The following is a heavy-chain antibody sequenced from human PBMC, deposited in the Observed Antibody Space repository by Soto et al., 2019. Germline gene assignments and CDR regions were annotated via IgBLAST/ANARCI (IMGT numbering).Heavy chain of an antibody. J-gene: IGHJ4*02. Sequence: QVQLQQWGAGLLKPSETLSLTCTVNGGSLTGYYWSWIRQPPGKGLEWIGEVKDGGSTNYSPSLRGRASISAATSKNPFSLRLNSVTASGTAVDFCARGQEGIVATHWDQRALVTVSS. CDR3: ARGQEGIVATH. CDR1: GGSLTGYY. D-gene: IGHD5-12*01. V-gene: IGHV4-34*01. CDR2: VKDGGST.